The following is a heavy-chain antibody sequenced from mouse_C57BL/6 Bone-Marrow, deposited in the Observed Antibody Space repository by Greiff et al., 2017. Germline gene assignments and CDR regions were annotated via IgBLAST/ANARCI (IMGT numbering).Heavy chain of an antibody. Sequence: QVQLQQSGAELARPGASVKLSCKASGYTFTSSGISWVKQRTGQGLEWIGEIYPRSGNTYYNEKFKGKATLTADKSSSTAYMELRSLTSEDSAVCFCARSTVVAPQYWYFDVWGTGTTVTVSS. CDR1: GYTFTSSG. CDR2: IYPRSGNT. V-gene: IGHV1-81*01. D-gene: IGHD1-1*01. CDR3: ARSTVVAPQYWYFDV. J-gene: IGHJ1*03.